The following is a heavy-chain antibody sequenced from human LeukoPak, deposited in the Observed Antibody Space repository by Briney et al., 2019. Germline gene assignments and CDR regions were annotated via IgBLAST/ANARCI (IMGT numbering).Heavy chain of an antibody. Sequence: SETLSLTCTVSGASISSSNWWSWVRQPPGKGLEWIGEVYHSGSTKYNPSLKSRVTMSVDKSKNQFSLKLNSVTAADTAVYYCARGSRYDFWSNDSFLDCWGQGTLVTVSS. CDR3: ARGSRYDFWSNDSFLDC. CDR1: GASISSSNW. D-gene: IGHD3-3*01. J-gene: IGHJ4*02. V-gene: IGHV4-4*02. CDR2: VYHSGST.